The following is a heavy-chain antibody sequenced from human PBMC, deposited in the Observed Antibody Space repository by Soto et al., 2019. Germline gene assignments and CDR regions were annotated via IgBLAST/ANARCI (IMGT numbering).Heavy chain of an antibody. CDR2: ISGSGGST. V-gene: IGHV3-23*01. J-gene: IGHJ4*02. Sequence: GGSLRLSCAASGFTFSSYAMSWVRQAPGKGLEWVSAISGSGGSTYYADSVKGRFTISRDNSKNTLYLQMNSLRAEDTAVYYCAKDHSLYYYDSSGYPRGWGEGTLVTDSS. CDR1: GFTFSSYA. D-gene: IGHD3-22*01. CDR3: AKDHSLYYYDSSGYPRG.